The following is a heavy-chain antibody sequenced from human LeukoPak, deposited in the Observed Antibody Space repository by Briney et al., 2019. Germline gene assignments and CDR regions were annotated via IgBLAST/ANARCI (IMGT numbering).Heavy chain of an antibody. J-gene: IGHJ6*02. CDR3: ARDDYGDYVSMDV. Sequence: SETLSLTCTVSGGSISSSSYYWGWIRQPPGKGLEWMGSIYYSGSTYYNPSLKSRVTISVDTSKNQFSLKLSSVTAADTAVYYCARDDYGDYVSMDVWGQGTTVTVSS. D-gene: IGHD4-17*01. V-gene: IGHV4-39*07. CDR1: GGSISSSSYY. CDR2: IYYSGST.